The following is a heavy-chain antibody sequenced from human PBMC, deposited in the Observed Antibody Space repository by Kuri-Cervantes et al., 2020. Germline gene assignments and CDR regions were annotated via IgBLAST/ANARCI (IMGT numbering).Heavy chain of an antibody. D-gene: IGHD2-15*01. Sequence: SVKVSCKASGDTFTSYDINWVRQATGQGLEWMGWMNPNSGNTGYAQKFQGRVTMTRNTSISTAYMELSSLRSEDTAVYYCARVHCSGGSCYSSHYGMDVWGQGTTVTVSS. V-gene: IGHV1-8*01. CDR2: MNPNSGNT. CDR3: ARVHCSGGSCYSSHYGMDV. J-gene: IGHJ6*02. CDR1: GDTFTSYD.